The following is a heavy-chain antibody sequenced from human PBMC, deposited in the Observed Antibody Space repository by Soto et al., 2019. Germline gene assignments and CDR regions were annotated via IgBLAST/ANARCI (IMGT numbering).Heavy chain of an antibody. CDR3: TTDSSGYEGTFDY. Sequence: GGALRLSGAASVFTFSNAWMSWVRQGPGKGLEWVGRIKSKTDGGTTDYAAPVKGRFTISRDDSKNTLYLQMNSLKTEDTAVYYCTTDSSGYEGTFDYWGQGTLVTVSS. V-gene: IGHV3-15*01. J-gene: IGHJ4*02. CDR2: IKSKTDGGTT. CDR1: VFTFSNAW. D-gene: IGHD5-12*01.